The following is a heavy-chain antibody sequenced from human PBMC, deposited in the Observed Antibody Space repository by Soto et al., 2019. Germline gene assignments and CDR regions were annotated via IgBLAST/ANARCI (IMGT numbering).Heavy chain of an antibody. J-gene: IGHJ6*02. CDR3: ARDEYYDSSGYHYYYYGMDV. CDR1: GYTFTSYG. D-gene: IGHD3-22*01. V-gene: IGHV1-18*01. CDR2: ISAYNGNT. Sequence: ASVKVSCKASGYTFTSYGISWVRQAPGQGLEWMGWISAYNGNTNYAQKLQGRVTMTTDTSTSTAYMELRSLRSADTTVYYCARDEYYDSSGYHYYYYGMDVGGQGTTVTVSS.